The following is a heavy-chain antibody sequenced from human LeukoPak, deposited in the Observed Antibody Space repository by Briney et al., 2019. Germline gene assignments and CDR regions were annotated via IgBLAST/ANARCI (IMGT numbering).Heavy chain of an antibody. D-gene: IGHD3-22*01. Sequence: PSQTLSLTCAISGDSVSSNSAAWNWIRQSPSRGLEWLGRTYYRSKWYNDYAVSVKSRITINPDTSKNQFSLQLNSVTPEDTAVYYCARDSYYDNSGEGAFDIWGQGTMVTVSS. J-gene: IGHJ3*02. V-gene: IGHV6-1*01. CDR3: ARDSYYDNSGEGAFDI. CDR1: GDSVSSNSAA. CDR2: TYYRSKWYN.